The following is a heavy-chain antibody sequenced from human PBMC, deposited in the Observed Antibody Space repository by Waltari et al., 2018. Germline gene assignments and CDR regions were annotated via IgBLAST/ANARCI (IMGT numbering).Heavy chain of an antibody. J-gene: IGHJ2*01. V-gene: IGHV4-38-2*01. Sequence: VQLQESGPGLVKPSETLSLTCAVSGYSISSGYYWGWVRQPPGKGLEWIGSIYHSGSTYYNPSLKSRVTISVDTSKNQFSLKLSSVTAADTAVYYCARRYSSNWYSSSWYFDLWGRGTLVTVSS. CDR2: IYHSGST. D-gene: IGHD6-13*01. CDR1: GYSISSGYY. CDR3: ARRYSSNWYSSSWYFDL.